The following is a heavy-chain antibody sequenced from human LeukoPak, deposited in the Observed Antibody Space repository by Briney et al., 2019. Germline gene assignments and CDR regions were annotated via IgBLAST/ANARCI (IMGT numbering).Heavy chain of an antibody. CDR1: GYTFTSYD. V-gene: IGHV1-8*01. CDR2: MNPNSGNT. Sequence: PRASVKVSCKASGYTFTSYDINWVRQATGQGLEWMGWMNPNSGNTGYAQKFQGRVTMTRNTSISTAYMELSSLRSEDTAVYYCARSASNNGVHSYYDFWSGYSLDNWFDPWGQGTLVTVSS. J-gene: IGHJ5*02. CDR3: ARSASNNGVHSYYDFWSGYSLDNWFDP. D-gene: IGHD3-3*01.